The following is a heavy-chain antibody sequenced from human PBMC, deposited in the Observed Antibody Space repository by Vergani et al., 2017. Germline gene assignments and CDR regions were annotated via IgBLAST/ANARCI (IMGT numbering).Heavy chain of an antibody. D-gene: IGHD3-22*01. J-gene: IGHJ3*02. Sequence: QVQLVESGGGVVQPGGSLRLSCAASGFTFISYGMHWVRQAPGKGLEWVAFIRDDGSNKYYADSLKGRFTISRENSKNTLYLQMNSLRAEETAVYYCWFYDSSGYHRVDAVDIWGQGTMVTVSS. V-gene: IGHV3-30*02. CDR1: GFTFISYG. CDR3: WFYDSSGYHRVDAVDI. CDR2: IRDDGSNK.